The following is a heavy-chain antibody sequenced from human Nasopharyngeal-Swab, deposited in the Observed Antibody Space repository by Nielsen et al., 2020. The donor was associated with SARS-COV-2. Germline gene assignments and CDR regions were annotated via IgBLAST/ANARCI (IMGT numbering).Heavy chain of an antibody. Sequence: GESLKISCAASGFTFSSYGMHWVRQAPGKGLEWVAVIWYDGSNKYYADSVKGRFTISRDNSKNTLYLQMNSLRAEDTAVYYCAGGQGTVTTYYYHGMDVWGQGTTVTVSS. CDR3: AGGQGTVTTYYYHGMDV. D-gene: IGHD4-17*01. CDR1: GFTFSSYG. CDR2: IWYDGSNK. J-gene: IGHJ6*02. V-gene: IGHV3-33*01.